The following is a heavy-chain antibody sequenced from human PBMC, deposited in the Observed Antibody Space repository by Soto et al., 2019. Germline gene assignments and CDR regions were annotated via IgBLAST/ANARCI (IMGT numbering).Heavy chain of an antibody. CDR1: CGSISSYY. Sequence: PSDTLSLTCPVSCGSISSYYWSWIRQPPGKGLEWIGYIHYSGSTNYNPSLKSRVTRSVDTSKNQFSLKLSSVTAADTAVYYCARNGDYYDSSGYYPFDYWGQGTLVTVSS. J-gene: IGHJ4*02. D-gene: IGHD3-22*01. CDR2: IHYSGST. V-gene: IGHV4-59*01. CDR3: ARNGDYYDSSGYYPFDY.